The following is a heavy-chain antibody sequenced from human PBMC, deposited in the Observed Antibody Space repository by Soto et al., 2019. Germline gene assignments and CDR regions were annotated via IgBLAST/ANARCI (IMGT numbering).Heavy chain of an antibody. CDR3: ATDNRRDCSSTSCPRMDV. Sequence: VGSLRLSCAASGFTFSDYYMSWIRQAPGKGLEWVSYISSSSSYTNYADSVKGRFTISRDNAKNSLYLQMNSLRAEDTAVYYCATDNRRDCSSTSCPRMDVWGQGTTVTVSS. J-gene: IGHJ6*02. V-gene: IGHV3-11*06. CDR1: GFTFSDYY. CDR2: ISSSSSYT. D-gene: IGHD2-2*01.